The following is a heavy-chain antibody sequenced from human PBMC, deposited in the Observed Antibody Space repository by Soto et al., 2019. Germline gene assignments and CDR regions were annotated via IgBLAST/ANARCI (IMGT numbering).Heavy chain of an antibody. CDR3: ARDTNYGSGSPSRFDY. V-gene: IGHV4-34*09. J-gene: IGHJ4*02. D-gene: IGHD3-10*01. Sequence: SETLSLTCAVYGGSFSGYYWSWIRQPPGKGLEWIGEINHSGSTYYNPSLKSRVTISVDTSKNQFSLKLSSVTAADTAVYYCARDTNYGSGSPSRFDYWGQGTLVTVSS. CDR2: INHSGST. CDR1: GGSFSGYY.